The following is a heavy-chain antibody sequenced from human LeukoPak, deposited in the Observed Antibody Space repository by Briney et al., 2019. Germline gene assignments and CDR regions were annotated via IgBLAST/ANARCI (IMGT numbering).Heavy chain of an antibody. CDR1: GGTFSSYA. J-gene: IGHJ4*02. CDR2: IIPIFGTA. V-gene: IGHV1-69*06. Sequence: SVKVSYKASGGTFSSYAISWVRQAPGQGLEWMGGIIPIFGTANYAQKFQGRVTITADKSTSTAYMELSSLRSEDTAVYYCARGDTAMAFYYFDYWGQGTLVTVSS. CDR3: ARGDTAMAFYYFDY. D-gene: IGHD5-18*01.